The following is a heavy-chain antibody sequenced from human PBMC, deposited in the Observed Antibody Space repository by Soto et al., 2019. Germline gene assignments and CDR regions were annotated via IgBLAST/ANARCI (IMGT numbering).Heavy chain of an antibody. CDR2: INAGNGNT. Sequence: ASVKVSCKASGYTFTSYAMHWVRQAPGQRLEWMGWINAGNGNTKYSQKFQGRVTITRDTSASTAYMELSSLRSEDTAVYYCARFWGGQQNWFDPWGQGTPVTVSS. V-gene: IGHV1-3*01. D-gene: IGHD3-16*01. J-gene: IGHJ5*02. CDR3: ARFWGGQQNWFDP. CDR1: GYTFTSYA.